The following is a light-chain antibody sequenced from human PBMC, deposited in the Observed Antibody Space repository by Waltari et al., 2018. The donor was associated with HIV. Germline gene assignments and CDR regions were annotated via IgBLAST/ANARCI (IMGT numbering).Light chain of an antibody. V-gene: IGLV1-40*01. CDR3: QSYDTSLTDII. J-gene: IGLJ2*01. CDR2: GNV. Sequence: QSVLTQPPPGQRVTISCTKSSSNVEAAYDVHWFQQVPGTAPNLLIYGNVNRPSGVPDRCSGSRSGTSASLAITGLQAEDEADYYCQSYDTSLTDIIFGGGTKLTVL. CDR1: SSNVEAAYD.